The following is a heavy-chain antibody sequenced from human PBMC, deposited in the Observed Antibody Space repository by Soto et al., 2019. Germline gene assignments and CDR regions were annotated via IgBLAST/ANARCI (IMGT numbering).Heavy chain of an antibody. D-gene: IGHD1-26*01. CDR2: IYNSVST. V-gene: IGHV4-38-2*02. CDR1: NSSVNSRYY. J-gene: IGHJ4*02. CDR3: ARHASGQYFDF. Sequence: SETLSLTCSVSNSSVNSRYYWGWIRQSPGKGLQWIASIYNSVSTHYNPSFKSRATISVDTSKNQFSLRLTSVAAADTAVYHCARHASGQYFDFWGQGTLVTVSS.